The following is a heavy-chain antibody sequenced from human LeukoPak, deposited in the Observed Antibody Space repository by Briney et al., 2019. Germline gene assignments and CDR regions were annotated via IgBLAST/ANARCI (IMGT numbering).Heavy chain of an antibody. J-gene: IGHJ5*02. CDR2: IYYSGST. V-gene: IGHV4-59*12. CDR1: GGSISSYY. CDR3: ARDHLANLASRLFDP. D-gene: IGHD3-3*01. Sequence: SETLSLTCTVSGGSISSYYWSWIRQPPGKGLEWIGYIYYSGSTNYNPSLKSRVTISVDTSKNQFSLKLSSVTAADMAVYYCARDHLANLASRLFDPWGQGTLVTVSS.